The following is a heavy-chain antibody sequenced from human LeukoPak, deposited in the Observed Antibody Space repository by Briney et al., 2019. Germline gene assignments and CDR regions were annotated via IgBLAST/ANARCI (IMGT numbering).Heavy chain of an antibody. J-gene: IGHJ4*02. CDR3: AKDLRGDIVATICDY. V-gene: IGHV3-30*02. CDR1: GFTFSSYG. D-gene: IGHD5-12*01. CDR2: IRYDGSNK. Sequence: SGGSLRLSCAASGFTFSSYGMHWVRQAPGKGLEWVAFIRYDGSNKYYADSVKGRFTISRDNSKNTLYLQMNSLRAEDTAVYYCAKDLRGDIVATICDYWGQGTLVTVSS.